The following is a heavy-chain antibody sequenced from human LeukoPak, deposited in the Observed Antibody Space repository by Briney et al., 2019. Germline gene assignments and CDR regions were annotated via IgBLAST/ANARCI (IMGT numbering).Heavy chain of an antibody. CDR1: GFTFSSYG. D-gene: IGHD6-13*01. Sequence: GGSLRLSCAASGFTFSSYGMHWVRQAPGKGLEWVALISHTGNSKYYGDSEKGRFTISRDNSKNTLYLQMNSLRAEDTAVYYCAKDRSSSWTSDYWGQGTLVTVSS. CDR3: AKDRSSSWTSDY. J-gene: IGHJ4*02. V-gene: IGHV3-30*18. CDR2: ISHTGNSK.